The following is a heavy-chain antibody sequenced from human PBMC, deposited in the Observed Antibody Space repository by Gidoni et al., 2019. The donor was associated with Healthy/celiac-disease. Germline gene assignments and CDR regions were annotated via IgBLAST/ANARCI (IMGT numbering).Heavy chain of an antibody. V-gene: IGHV4-59*01. Sequence: QVQLQESGPGLVKPSETLSLTCTVSGGPISSYYWSWIRQPPGKGLEWIGYIYYSGSTNYNPSLKSRVTISVDTSKNQFSLKLSSVTAADTAVYYCAGDLVVPAAIRWYFDLWGRGTLVTVSS. CDR3: AGDLVVPAAIRWYFDL. J-gene: IGHJ2*01. CDR2: IYYSGST. D-gene: IGHD2-2*02. CDR1: GGPISSYY.